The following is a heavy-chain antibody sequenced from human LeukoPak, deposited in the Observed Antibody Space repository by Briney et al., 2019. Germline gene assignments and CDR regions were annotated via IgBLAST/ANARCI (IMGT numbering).Heavy chain of an antibody. D-gene: IGHD2-2*01. CDR3: ALWYCSSTSCQEYFQH. V-gene: IGHV1-18*01. CDR2: ISAYNGNT. CDR1: GYTFTSYG. Sequence: ASVKVSCKASGYTFTSYGISWVRQAPGQGLEWMGWISAYNGNTNYAQKLQGRVTMTTDTSTSTAYMELRSLRSDDTAVYYCALWYCSSTSCQEYFQHWGQGTLVTVSS. J-gene: IGHJ1*01.